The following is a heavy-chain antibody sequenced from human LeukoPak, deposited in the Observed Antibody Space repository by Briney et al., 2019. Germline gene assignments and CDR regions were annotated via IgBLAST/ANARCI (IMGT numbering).Heavy chain of an antibody. CDR3: ARDVDGDYVFDY. CDR1: GGSISSYY. V-gene: IGHV4-59*01. Sequence: ASETLSLTCTVSGGSISSYYWSWIRQPPGKGLEWIGYIYYSGSTNHNPSLKSRVTISVDTSKNQFSLKLSSVTAADTAVYYCARDVDGDYVFDYWGQGTLVTVSS. D-gene: IGHD4-17*01. CDR2: IYYSGST. J-gene: IGHJ4*02.